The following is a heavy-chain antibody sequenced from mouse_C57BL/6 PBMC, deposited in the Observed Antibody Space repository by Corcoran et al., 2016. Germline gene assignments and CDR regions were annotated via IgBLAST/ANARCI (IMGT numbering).Heavy chain of an antibody. J-gene: IGHJ2*01. D-gene: IGHD2-5*01. V-gene: IGHV9-3*01. CDR1: GYTFTTYG. CDR2: INTYSGVP. CDR3: ARAIVTRGYYFDY. Sequence: QIQLVQSGPELKKPGETVKISCKASGYTFTTYGMGWVKQAPGKGLKWMGWINTYSGVPTYADDFKGRFAFSLETSASTAYLQINNLKNEDTATYFCARAIVTRGYYFDYWGQGTTLTVSS.